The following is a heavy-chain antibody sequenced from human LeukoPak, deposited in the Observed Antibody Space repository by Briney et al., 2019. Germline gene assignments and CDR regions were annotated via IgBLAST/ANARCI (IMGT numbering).Heavy chain of an antibody. Sequence: PGRSLRLSCAPSGFTFSSYGMQWVRQATVKGLEWVAVIWYEGSNKYYADSVKGRFTISRDNSKNTLYLQMDSLRAEDTAVYYCAKDRGLAAAGAWVPFDYWGQGTLVTVSS. CDR1: GFTFSSYG. D-gene: IGHD6-13*01. CDR2: IWYEGSNK. CDR3: AKDRGLAAAGAWVPFDY. J-gene: IGHJ4*02. V-gene: IGHV3-33*06.